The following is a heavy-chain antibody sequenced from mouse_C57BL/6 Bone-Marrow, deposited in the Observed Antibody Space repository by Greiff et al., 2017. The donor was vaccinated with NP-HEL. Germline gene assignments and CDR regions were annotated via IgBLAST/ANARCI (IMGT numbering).Heavy chain of an antibody. J-gene: IGHJ2*01. Sequence: VQLQQPGAELVKPGASVKLSCKASGYTFTSYWMHWVKQRPGQGLEWIGMIHPNSGSTNYNEKFKSKATLTVDKSSSTAYMQLSSLTSEDSAVYYCASHSSGSYYFGYWGKGTTLTVSS. V-gene: IGHV1-64*01. CDR2: IHPNSGST. D-gene: IGHD3-2*02. CDR3: ASHSSGSYYFGY. CDR1: GYTFTSYW.